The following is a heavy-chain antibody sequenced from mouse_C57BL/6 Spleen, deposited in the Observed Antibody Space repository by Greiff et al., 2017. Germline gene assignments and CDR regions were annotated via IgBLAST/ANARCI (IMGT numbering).Heavy chain of an antibody. D-gene: IGHD2-5*01. CDR2: IHPNSGST. J-gene: IGHJ3*01. V-gene: IGHV1-64*01. CDR3: ARGYSNYGAWFAY. CDR1: GYTFTSYW. Sequence: QVQLQQSGAELVKPGASVKLSCKASGYTFTSYWMHWVKQRPGQGLEWIGMIHPNSGSTNYNEKFKSKATLTVDKSSSTAYMQLSSLTSEDSAVYYCARGYSNYGAWFAYWGQGTLVTVSA.